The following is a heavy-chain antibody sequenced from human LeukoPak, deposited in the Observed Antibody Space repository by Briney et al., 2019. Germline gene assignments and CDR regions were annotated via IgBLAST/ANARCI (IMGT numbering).Heavy chain of an antibody. CDR2: IRYDGSNK. CDR1: GLSFSSCG. D-gene: IGHD5-12*01. Sequence: GGSLRLSCAASGLSFSSCGMHWVRQAPGKGLEWVAFIRYDGSNKYYVDSVKGRFTISRDNPKDTLHLQMNSLRAEDTAVYYCAKLLSGYDRFDYWGQGTLVTVSS. J-gene: IGHJ4*02. CDR3: AKLLSGYDRFDY. V-gene: IGHV3-30*02.